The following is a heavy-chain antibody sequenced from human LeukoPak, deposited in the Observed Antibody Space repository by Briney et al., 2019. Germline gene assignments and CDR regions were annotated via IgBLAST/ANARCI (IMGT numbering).Heavy chain of an antibody. CDR2: ISGSGGST. V-gene: IGHV3-23*01. CDR3: XXXXXSXSSGAEYFQH. CDR1: GFTFSSYA. Sequence: GGSLRLSCAASGFTFSSYAMSWVRQAPGEGLEWVSAISGSGGSTYYADSVKGRFTISRDNSKNTLYLEMNSLRAEDTAVYYXXXXXXSXSSGAEYFQHWGQGTLVTVSS. D-gene: IGHD6-6*01. J-gene: IGHJ1*01.